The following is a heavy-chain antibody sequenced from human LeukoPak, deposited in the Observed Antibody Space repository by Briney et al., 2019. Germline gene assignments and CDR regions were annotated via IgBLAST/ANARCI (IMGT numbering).Heavy chain of an antibody. D-gene: IGHD3-22*01. CDR3: AREIYYYDSSGKGGFDY. CDR1: GGSITNYY. CDR2: IHYSGST. Sequence: PSETLSLTCTVSGGSITNYYWSWIRQPPGKGLEWIGYIHYSGSTKYKSSLKSRVTISVDTSKNQFSLKLSSVTAADTAVYYCAREIYYYDSSGKGGFDYWGQGTLVTDSS. V-gene: IGHV4-59*08. J-gene: IGHJ4*02.